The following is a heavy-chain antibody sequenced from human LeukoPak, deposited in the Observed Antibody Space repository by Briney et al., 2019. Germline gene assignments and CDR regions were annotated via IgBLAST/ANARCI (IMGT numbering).Heavy chain of an antibody. V-gene: IGHV3-48*01. CDR1: GFTFSGYN. J-gene: IGHJ3*02. CDR3: ARIFGYAFDI. Sequence: GGSLRLSCAASGFTFSGYNMNWVRQAPGKGLEWVAFIRSSGSLIYYAESVKGRFTISRDNSKNTLYLQMNSLRAEDTAVYYCARIFGYAFDIWGQGTMVTVSS. CDR2: IRSSGSLI. D-gene: IGHD3-3*01.